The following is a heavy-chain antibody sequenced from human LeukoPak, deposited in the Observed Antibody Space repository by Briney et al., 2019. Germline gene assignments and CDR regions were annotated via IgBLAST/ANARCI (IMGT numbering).Heavy chain of an antibody. CDR3: ATKQWLAPPPDS. J-gene: IGHJ4*02. Sequence: GGSQRHSCAASGFTFSKYWMLWVRQAPGKGLESVSRINTDGTVTTYADSVKGRFTVSRDNADNTMFLQMNSVRDEDTAVYYCATKQWLAPPPDSWGQGTPVTVSS. CDR2: INTDGTVT. D-gene: IGHD6-19*01. CDR1: GFTFSKYW. V-gene: IGHV3-74*01.